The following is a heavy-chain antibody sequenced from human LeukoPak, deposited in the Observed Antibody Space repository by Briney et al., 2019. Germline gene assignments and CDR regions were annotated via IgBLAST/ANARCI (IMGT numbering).Heavy chain of an antibody. J-gene: IGHJ3*02. V-gene: IGHV3-21*01. Sequence: GGSLRLPCAASGFTVSSNYMSWVRQSPGKGLEWVSSISSSSSYIYYADSVKGRFTISRDNAKNSLYLQMDSLRAEDTAVYYCARGGIITSYAFEIWGQGAMVTVSS. CDR1: GFTVSSNY. CDR2: ISSSSSYI. D-gene: IGHD1-26*01. CDR3: ARGGIITSYAFEI.